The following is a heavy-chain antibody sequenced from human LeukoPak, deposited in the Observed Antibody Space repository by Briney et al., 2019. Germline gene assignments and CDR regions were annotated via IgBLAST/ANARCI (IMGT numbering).Heavy chain of an antibody. CDR1: GFTFSSYW. J-gene: IGHJ3*02. CDR2: INSDGSST. Sequence: GGSLRLFCAASGFTFSSYWMHWVRQAPGKGLVWVSHINSDGSSTNYADSVKGRFTISRDNAKNSLYLQMNSLRAEDTAVYYCARSKLGIDRAFDIWGQGTMVTVSS. V-gene: IGHV3-74*01. D-gene: IGHD7-27*01. CDR3: ARSKLGIDRAFDI.